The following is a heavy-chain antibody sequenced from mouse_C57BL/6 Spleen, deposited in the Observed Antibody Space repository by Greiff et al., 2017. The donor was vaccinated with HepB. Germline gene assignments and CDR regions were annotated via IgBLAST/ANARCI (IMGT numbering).Heavy chain of an antibody. V-gene: IGHV2-5*01. CDR3: AFSLIYDGYFGAY. Sequence: QVQLQQSGPGLVQPSQSLSITCTVSGFSLTSYGVHWVRQSPGKGLEWLGVIWRGGSTDYNAAFMSRLSITKDNAKSQVFFKMNSLQADDTAIYYCAFSLIYDGYFGAYWGQGTLVTVSA. CDR2: IWRGGST. J-gene: IGHJ3*01. D-gene: IGHD2-3*01. CDR1: GFSLTSYG.